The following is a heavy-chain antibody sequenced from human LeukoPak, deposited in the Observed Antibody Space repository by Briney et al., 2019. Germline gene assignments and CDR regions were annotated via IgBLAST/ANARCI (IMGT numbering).Heavy chain of an antibody. V-gene: IGHV4-59*01. J-gene: IGHJ4*02. CDR1: GASITSYY. CDR3: VRGYCSGATCYHFDY. Sequence: SETRSLTCTVSGASITSYYWNWIRQPPGKGLEWIGYFYYSGSDNYNPSLKSRITISVDTSKDQFSLKLSSVTAADTAVYYCVRGYCSGATCYHFDYWGQGTLVTVSS. CDR2: FYYSGSD. D-gene: IGHD2-15*01.